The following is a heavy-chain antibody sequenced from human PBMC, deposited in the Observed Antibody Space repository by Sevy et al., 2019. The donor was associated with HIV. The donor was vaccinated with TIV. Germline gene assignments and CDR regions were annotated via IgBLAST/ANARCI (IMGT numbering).Heavy chain of an antibody. D-gene: IGHD3-22*01. CDR3: AKGGGGHYDPDEIGYYFYYYNMDV. Sequence: GGSRLSCAVSGFSFDSYGMTWVRQAPGKGLEWVSGISGSGTRTYYADSVKGRFIISRDNSKNTLYLQMNSLRSEDTAINYCAKGGGGHYDPDEIGYYFYYYNMDVWGKGTTVTVSS. V-gene: IGHV3-23*01. CDR2: ISGSGTRT. J-gene: IGHJ6*03. CDR1: GFSFDSYG.